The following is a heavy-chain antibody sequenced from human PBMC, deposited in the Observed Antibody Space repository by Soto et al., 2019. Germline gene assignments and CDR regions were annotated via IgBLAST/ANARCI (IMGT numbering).Heavy chain of an antibody. CDR3: ASLGYCSGCSCLTQDY. D-gene: IGHD2-15*01. V-gene: IGHV4-39*01. J-gene: IGHJ4*02. CDR2: IYYSGST. Sequence: QLQLQESGPGLVKPSETLSLTCTVSGGSISSSSYYWGWIRQPPGKGLEWIGSIYYSGSTYYNPSLKSHVTLSVDRPKNQCSLKLGSVTATDTAVYYCASLGYCSGCSCLTQDYWGQGTLVTVSS. CDR1: GGSISSSSYY.